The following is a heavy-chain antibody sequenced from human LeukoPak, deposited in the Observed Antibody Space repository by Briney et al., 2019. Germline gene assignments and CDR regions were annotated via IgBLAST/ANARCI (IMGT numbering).Heavy chain of an antibody. D-gene: IGHD4-17*01. Sequence: GGSLRLSCVASGFSFHSYAMTWVRQAPGKGLEWVSGISGSAVSIHYADSVKGRFTISRDNSKSTLYAQMNSLRVEDTAVYFCARVIDYGALDACDIWGQGTMVTVSS. J-gene: IGHJ3*02. V-gene: IGHV3-23*01. CDR3: ARVIDYGALDACDI. CDR1: GFSFHSYA. CDR2: ISGSAVSI.